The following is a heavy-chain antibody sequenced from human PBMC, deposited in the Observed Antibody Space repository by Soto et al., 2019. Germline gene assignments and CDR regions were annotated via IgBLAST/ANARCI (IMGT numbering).Heavy chain of an antibody. CDR2: ISYDGSNK. CDR3: AKDNNLWFGESHYGMDV. D-gene: IGHD3-10*01. V-gene: IGHV3-30*18. CDR1: GFTFSSYG. J-gene: IGHJ6*02. Sequence: GGSLRLSCAASGFTFSSYGMHWVRQAPGKGLERVAVISYDGSNKYYADSVKGRFTISRDNSKNTLYLQMNSLSAEDTAVYYCAKDNNLWFGESHYGMDVWGQGTTVTVSS.